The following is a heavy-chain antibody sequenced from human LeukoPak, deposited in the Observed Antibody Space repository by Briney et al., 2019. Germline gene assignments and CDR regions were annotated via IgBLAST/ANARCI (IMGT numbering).Heavy chain of an antibody. J-gene: IGHJ4*02. CDR3: ARTDFWSGYYFSL. Sequence: PSETLSLTCAVSGYSISSGYYWGWIRPPPGKGLEWIGSIYHSGSTYYNPSLKSRVTISVDTSKNQFSLKLNSVTAADTAVYYCARTDFWSGYYFSLWGQGTLVTVSS. V-gene: IGHV4-38-2*01. D-gene: IGHD3-3*01. CDR1: GYSISSGYY. CDR2: IYHSGST.